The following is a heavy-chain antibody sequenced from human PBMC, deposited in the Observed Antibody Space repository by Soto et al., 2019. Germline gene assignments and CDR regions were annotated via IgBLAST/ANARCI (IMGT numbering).Heavy chain of an antibody. D-gene: IGHD6-13*01. CDR2: IYYSGNT. CDR1: GGSLGSSGYY. CDR3: ASIAAPGTTHFDF. V-gene: IGHV4-39*01. Sequence: WETLSLTCTVSGGSLGSSGYYWGWIRQSPGKGLEWIGNIYYSGNTFYNPSLKSRVTISVDTSKNQIYLHLSAVTAADTAIFYCASIAAPGTTHFDFWGQGTLVTSPQ. J-gene: IGHJ4*02.